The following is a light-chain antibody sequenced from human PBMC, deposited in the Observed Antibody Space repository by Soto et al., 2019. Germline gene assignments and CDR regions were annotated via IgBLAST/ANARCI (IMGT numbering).Light chain of an antibody. CDR2: DAS. Sequence: DIQMTQSPSSLSASVGDRVTITCQASQDISNYLNWYQQKPGKAPKLLIYDASNLETGVPSRFSGSGSGTDVAVTISSLQPEDIATYYCQQYDNLPPFTFGPGNKVDIK. J-gene: IGKJ3*01. V-gene: IGKV1-33*01. CDR1: QDISNY. CDR3: QQYDNLPPFT.